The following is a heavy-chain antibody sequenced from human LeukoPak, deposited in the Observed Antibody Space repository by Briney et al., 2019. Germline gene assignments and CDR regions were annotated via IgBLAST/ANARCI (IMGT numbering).Heavy chain of an antibody. CDR1: GFTFDGYA. J-gene: IGHJ4*02. CDR3: AKMEHMDTDY. CDR2: ISGDGGST. D-gene: IGHD1/OR15-1a*01. Sequence: GGSLRLSCAASGFTFDGYAIHWVRQAPGKGLEWVSLISGDGGSTYYADSVKGRFTISRDNSKNSLYLQMNSLRTEDTALYYCAKMEHMDTDYWGQGTLVTVSS. V-gene: IGHV3-43*02.